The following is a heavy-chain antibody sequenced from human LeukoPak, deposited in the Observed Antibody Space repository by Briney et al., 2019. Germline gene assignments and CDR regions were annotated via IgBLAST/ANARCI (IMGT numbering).Heavy chain of an antibody. D-gene: IGHD6-19*01. CDR3: ATSDDSSGWYDY. J-gene: IGHJ4*02. V-gene: IGHV3-21*01. Sequence: GGSLRLSCAASGFTFSSYSMNWVRQAPGKGLEWVSSISSSSSYIYYADSVKGRLTISRDSAKNSLYLQMNSLRAEDTAVYYCATSDDSSGWYDYWGQGTLVTVSS. CDR2: ISSSSSYI. CDR1: GFTFSSYS.